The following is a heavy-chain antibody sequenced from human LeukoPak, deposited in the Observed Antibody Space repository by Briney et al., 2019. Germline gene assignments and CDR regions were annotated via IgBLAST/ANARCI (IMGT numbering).Heavy chain of an antibody. Sequence: ASVKVSCKASGYTFTSYDINWVRQATGQGLEWMGWMNPNSGNTGYAQKFQGRVTMTEDTSTDTAYMELSSLRSEDTAVYYCATGSDGVADYAYYWGQGTLVTVSS. CDR3: ATGSDGVADYAYY. V-gene: IGHV1-8*01. CDR1: GYTFTSYD. J-gene: IGHJ4*02. D-gene: IGHD6-19*01. CDR2: MNPNSGNT.